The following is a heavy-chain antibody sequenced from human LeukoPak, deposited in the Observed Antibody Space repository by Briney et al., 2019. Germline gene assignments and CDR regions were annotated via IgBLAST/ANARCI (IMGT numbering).Heavy chain of an antibody. Sequence: PGGSLRLSCAASGFTFDDYAMHWVRQAPGKGLEWVSGISWNSGSIGYADSVKGRFTISRDNAKNSLYLQMNSLRAEDTAVYYCAKEPAAAGTNYWGQGTLVTVSS. D-gene: IGHD6-13*01. CDR3: AKEPAAAGTNY. J-gene: IGHJ4*02. V-gene: IGHV3-9*01. CDR1: GFTFDDYA. CDR2: ISWNSGSI.